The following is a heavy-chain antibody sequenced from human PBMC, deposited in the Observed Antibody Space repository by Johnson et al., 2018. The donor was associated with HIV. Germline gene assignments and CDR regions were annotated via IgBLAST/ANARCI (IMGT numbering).Heavy chain of an antibody. CDR3: AKARGIVGATGAFDI. D-gene: IGHD1-26*01. V-gene: IGHV3-7*01. CDR2: IKQDGSEK. Sequence: EVQLMESGGGLVQPGGSLRLSCAASRFTFTSYWMSWVRQAPGKGLEWVANIKQDGSEKYYVDSVKGRFTISRDNAKNSLYRQMNSLRAEDTAVYYCAKARGIVGATGAFDIWGQGTMVTVSS. CDR1: RFTFTSYW. J-gene: IGHJ3*02.